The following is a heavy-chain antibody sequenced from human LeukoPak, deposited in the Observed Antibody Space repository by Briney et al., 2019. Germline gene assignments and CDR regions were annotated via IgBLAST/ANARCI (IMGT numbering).Heavy chain of an antibody. CDR2: ISDSGGST. D-gene: IGHD3-22*01. CDR3: AKGPFSSRGYKGYDS. Sequence: GGSLRLSCAASGFTFSSYAMSWVRQAPGKGREWVSPISDSGGSTYYADSVKGRFTTSRDNSKNTVYLQMNSLRAEDTAVYYCAKGPFSSRGYKGYDSWGQGTLVTVSS. V-gene: IGHV3-23*01. J-gene: IGHJ4*02. CDR1: GFTFSSYA.